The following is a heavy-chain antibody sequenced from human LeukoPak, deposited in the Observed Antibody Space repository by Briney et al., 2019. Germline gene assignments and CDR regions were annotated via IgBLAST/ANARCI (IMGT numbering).Heavy chain of an antibody. Sequence: SQTLSLTCTVSGGSISSGSYYWSWIRQPAGKGLEWIGRIYTSGSTNYNPSLKSRVTISVDTSKNQFSLKLSSVTAADTAVYYCARVRGYCSSTSCYPYYYCYMDVWGKGTTVTVSS. V-gene: IGHV4-61*02. CDR1: GGSISSGSYY. J-gene: IGHJ6*03. CDR3: ARVRGYCSSTSCYPYYYCYMDV. D-gene: IGHD2-2*01. CDR2: IYTSGST.